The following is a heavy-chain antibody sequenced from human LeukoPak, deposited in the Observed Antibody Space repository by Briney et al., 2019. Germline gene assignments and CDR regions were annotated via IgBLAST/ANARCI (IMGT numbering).Heavy chain of an antibody. D-gene: IGHD4-17*01. CDR3: AREHGARYYYYMDV. J-gene: IGHJ6*03. Sequence: GGSLRLSCAASGFTFSDSGIHWVRQASGKGLEWVGHIRGKADNYATVYAASVKGRFTITRDDSENTAYLQMNSLKTEDTAVYYCAREHGARYYYYMDVWGKGTTVTVSS. CDR2: IRGKADNYAT. V-gene: IGHV3-73*01. CDR1: GFTFSDSG.